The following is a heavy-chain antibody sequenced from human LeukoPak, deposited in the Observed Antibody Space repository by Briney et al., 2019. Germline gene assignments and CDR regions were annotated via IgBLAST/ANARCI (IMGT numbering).Heavy chain of an antibody. Sequence: SETLSLTCAVYGGSFSGYYWSWIRQPPGKGLEWIGEINHSGSTNYNPSLKSRVTISVDTSKNQFSLKLSSVTAADTAVYYCARGYYDFWSGYYRGGNWFDPWGQGTLVTVSS. D-gene: IGHD3-3*01. CDR1: GGSFSGYY. V-gene: IGHV4-34*01. CDR3: ARGYYDFWSGYYRGGNWFDP. J-gene: IGHJ5*02. CDR2: INHSGST.